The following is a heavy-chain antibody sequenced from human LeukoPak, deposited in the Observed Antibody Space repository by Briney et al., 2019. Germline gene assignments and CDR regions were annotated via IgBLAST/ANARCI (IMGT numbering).Heavy chain of an antibody. J-gene: IGHJ6*02. CDR1: GFTFSSYS. Sequence: GGSLRLSCAASGFTFSSYSMNWVRQAPGKGLEWVSSISSSSSYIYYADSVRGRFTISRDNTKNSLYLQMNSLRDEDTAVYSGARDKVLSWQPLVNNHCYYYYGTDVWGQGTTVTVSS. CDR3: ARDKVLSWQPLVNNHCYYYYGTDV. V-gene: IGHV3-21*01. D-gene: IGHD6-13*01. CDR2: ISSSSSYI.